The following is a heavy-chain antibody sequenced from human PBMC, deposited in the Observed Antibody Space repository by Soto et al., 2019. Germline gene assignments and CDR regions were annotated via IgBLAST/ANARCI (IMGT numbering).Heavy chain of an antibody. J-gene: IGHJ3*02. CDR1: GFTVSGSA. D-gene: IGHD3-16*02. V-gene: IGHV3-73*01. CDR3: PSHLGKLSFPRAFAI. Sequence: EVQLVESGGGLVQPGGSLKLSCAASGFTVSGSAVHWVRQASGKGLEWVGRIRSKTNSYATAYAASVKGRFTISRDDLKNTGVFQMTSLKTTEKAVYYFPSHLGKLSFPRAFAIWGKGTMFTVSS. CDR2: IRSKTNSYAT.